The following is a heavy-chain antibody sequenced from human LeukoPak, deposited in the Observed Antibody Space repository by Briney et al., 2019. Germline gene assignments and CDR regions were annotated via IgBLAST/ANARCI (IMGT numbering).Heavy chain of an antibody. D-gene: IGHD3-3*01. CDR1: GFTFSSYG. CDR3: ARAPGRGDFWSGYYNWPSTFDY. Sequence: GGSLRLSCAASGFTFSSYGMHWVRQAPGKGLEWVAVISYDGSNKYYADSVKGRFTISRDNSKNTLYLQMNSLRAEDTAVYYCARAPGRGDFWSGYYNWPSTFDYWGQGTLVTVSS. J-gene: IGHJ4*02. CDR2: ISYDGSNK. V-gene: IGHV3-30*03.